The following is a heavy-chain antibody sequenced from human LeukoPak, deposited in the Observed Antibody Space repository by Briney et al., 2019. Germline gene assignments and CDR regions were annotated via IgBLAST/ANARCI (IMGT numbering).Heavy chain of an antibody. J-gene: IGHJ4*02. CDR1: GFTFSSYS. V-gene: IGHV3-30-3*01. Sequence: GRSLRLSCAASGFTFSSYSTHWVRQAPGKGLEWVAVISYDGSNKYYADSVKGRFTISRDSSKNTLYLQMNSLRAEDTAVYYCANLDYFDYWGQGTLVTVSS. CDR3: ANLDYFDY. CDR2: ISYDGSNK.